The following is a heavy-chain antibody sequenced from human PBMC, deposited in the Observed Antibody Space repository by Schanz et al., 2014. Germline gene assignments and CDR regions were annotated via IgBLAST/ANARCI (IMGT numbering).Heavy chain of an antibody. CDR2: ISYGTSYI. CDR3: AKNQYDDVDLSSVYLDL. Sequence: EVQLLESGGGLVKPGVPVRLSCAASGFTFSSYWMHWVRQAPGKGLEWVSSISYGTSYIYYAESVKGRFTISRDSSKNTLYLQMNSLRHEDTVLYYCAKNQYDDVDLSSVYLDLWGQGMLVNVSS. D-gene: IGHD3-10*02. J-gene: IGHJ4*01. V-gene: IGHV3-21*04. CDR1: GFTFSSYW.